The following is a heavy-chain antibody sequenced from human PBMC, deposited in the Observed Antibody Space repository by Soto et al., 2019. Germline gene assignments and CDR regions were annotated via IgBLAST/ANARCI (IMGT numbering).Heavy chain of an antibody. J-gene: IGHJ4*02. CDR1: GFTFSSYS. CDR3: ARALTPSSYGSCFDY. D-gene: IGHD6-6*01. V-gene: IGHV3-21*01. Sequence: EVQLVESGGGLVKPGGSLRLSCAASGFTFSSYSMNWVRQAPGKGLEWVSSISSSSSYIYYADSVKGRFTISRDNAKNSLYLQLNSLRAEDTAVYYCARALTPSSYGSCFDYWGQGNLVNVSS. CDR2: ISSSSSYI.